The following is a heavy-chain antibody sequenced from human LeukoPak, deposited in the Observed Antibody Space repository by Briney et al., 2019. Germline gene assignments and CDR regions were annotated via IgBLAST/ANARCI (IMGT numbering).Heavy chain of an antibody. J-gene: IGHJ4*02. D-gene: IGHD3-22*01. Sequence: SVKVSCKASGGTFSSYAISWVRQAPGQGLEWMGGIIPIFGTANYAQKFQGRVTITADKSTSTAYMELSSLRSDDTAVYYCAKDPNDYYDSPYWGQGTLVTVSS. CDR1: GGTFSSYA. V-gene: IGHV1-69*06. CDR2: IIPIFGTA. CDR3: AKDPNDYYDSPY.